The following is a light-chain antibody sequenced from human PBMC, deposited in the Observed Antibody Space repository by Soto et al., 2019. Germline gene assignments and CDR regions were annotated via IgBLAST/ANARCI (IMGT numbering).Light chain of an antibody. V-gene: IGKV3-15*01. CDR1: QGINSK. CDR3: QQYNQWPSLT. CDR2: GAS. J-gene: IGKJ1*01. Sequence: EIVMTQSPATLSVSPGERATLSCRASQGINSKLAWYQHKPGQAPRLLIYGASSRATGIPARFSGSGSGTEFTLTISSLQSEDFAVYFCQQYNQWPSLTFGQGTKVDI.